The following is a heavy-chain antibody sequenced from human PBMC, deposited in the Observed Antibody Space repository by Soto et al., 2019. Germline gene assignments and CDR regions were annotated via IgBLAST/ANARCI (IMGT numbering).Heavy chain of an antibody. CDR1: GFTVSSNY. Sequence: GGSLRLSCAASGFTVSSNYMSWVRQAPGKGLEWVSVIYGGGGTYYADSVKGRFTISRDNSKNTLYLQMNSLRAEDTAVYYCARALGDNADYWGQGTLVTVSS. CDR3: ARALGDNADY. J-gene: IGHJ4*02. D-gene: IGHD4-17*01. CDR2: IYGGGGT. V-gene: IGHV3-53*01.